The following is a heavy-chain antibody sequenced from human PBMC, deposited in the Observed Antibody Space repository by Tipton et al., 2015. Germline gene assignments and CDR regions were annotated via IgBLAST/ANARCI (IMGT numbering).Heavy chain of an antibody. J-gene: IGHJ4*02. CDR2: ISAYTGNT. D-gene: IGHD2-21*01. V-gene: IGHV1-18*01. CDR1: GYTFHTYC. CDR3: AGTDPGDHSGVDF. Sequence: QLVQSGAEVKKPGASVTVSCKASGYTFHTYCITWPRQAPGQGLEWMGWISAYTGNTNYAQKFRGRVAISADASTNTAYMELTSLKSDGPALYFCAGTDPGDHSGVDFWGPGDLVTTSS.